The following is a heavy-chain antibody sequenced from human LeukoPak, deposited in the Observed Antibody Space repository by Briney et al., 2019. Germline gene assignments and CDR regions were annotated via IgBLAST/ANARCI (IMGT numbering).Heavy chain of an antibody. CDR1: GFTFSSYA. CDR2: ISGSGGST. CDR3: ARGARFGGTYFDY. V-gene: IGHV3-23*01. J-gene: IGHJ4*02. D-gene: IGHD3-10*01. Sequence: GGSLRLSCAASGFTFSSYAMSWVRQAPGKGLEWVSAISGSGGSTYYADSVKGRFTISRDNAKNSLYLQMNSLRAEDTAVYYCARGARFGGTYFDYWGQGTLVTVSS.